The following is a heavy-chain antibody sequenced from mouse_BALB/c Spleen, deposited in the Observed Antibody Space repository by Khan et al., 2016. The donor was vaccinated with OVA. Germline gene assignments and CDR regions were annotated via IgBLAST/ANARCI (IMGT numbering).Heavy chain of an antibody. D-gene: IGHD2-10*01. CDR3: ARPPYFSYTVTY. J-gene: IGHJ4*01. CDR2: INTYTGEP. Sequence: QIQLVQSGPELKKPGETVKISCKASGHTFTNYGMNWVKQSPGKALKWMGWINTYTGEPTYADDFKGRFAFSLETSASTAYLQINNLTNEDTATYFCARPPYFSYTVTYWGQGTSVSVSS. CDR1: GHTFTNYG. V-gene: IGHV9-3-1*01.